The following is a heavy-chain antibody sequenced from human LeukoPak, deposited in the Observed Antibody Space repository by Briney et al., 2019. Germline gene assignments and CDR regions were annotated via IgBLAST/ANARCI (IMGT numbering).Heavy chain of an antibody. V-gene: IGHV3-21*01. Sequence: GSLRLSCAASGFTFSSYSMNWVRQAPGKGLEWVSSISSSSSYIYYADSVKGRFTISRDNAKNSLYLQMNSLRAEDTAVYYCARDGIAAAGTPLDYLGQGTLVTVSS. D-gene: IGHD6-13*01. J-gene: IGHJ4*02. CDR1: GFTFSSYS. CDR3: ARDGIAAAGTPLDY. CDR2: ISSSSSYI.